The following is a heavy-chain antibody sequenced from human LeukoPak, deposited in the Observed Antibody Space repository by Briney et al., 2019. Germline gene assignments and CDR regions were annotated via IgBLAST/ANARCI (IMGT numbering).Heavy chain of an antibody. J-gene: IGHJ4*02. CDR3: ARGQVLRFLEWLYYFDY. CDR1: GFTFGSYA. CDR2: ISYDGSNK. V-gene: IGHV3-30-3*01. Sequence: GGSLRLSCAASGFTFGSYAVHWVRQAPGKGLEWVAVISYDGSNKYYADSVKGRFTISRDNSKNTLYLQMNSLRAEDTAVYYCARGQVLRFLEWLYYFDYWGQGTLVTVSS. D-gene: IGHD3-3*01.